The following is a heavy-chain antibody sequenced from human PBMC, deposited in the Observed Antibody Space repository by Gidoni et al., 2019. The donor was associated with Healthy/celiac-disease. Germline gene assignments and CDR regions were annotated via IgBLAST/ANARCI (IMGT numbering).Heavy chain of an antibody. V-gene: IGHV1-69*01. J-gene: IGHJ4*02. CDR1: GGTFSSDA. CDR2: IILIFVTA. D-gene: IGHD2-21*01. Sequence: QVQLVQSGAEVKKPGSSVKVSCKASGGTFSSDAISCVRPAHGQGLEWMGGIILIFVTANYAQKFQGRVTITADESTSTAYMELSSLRSEDTAVYYCAREGTWGGGDYFDYWGQGTLVTVSS. CDR3: AREGTWGGGDYFDY.